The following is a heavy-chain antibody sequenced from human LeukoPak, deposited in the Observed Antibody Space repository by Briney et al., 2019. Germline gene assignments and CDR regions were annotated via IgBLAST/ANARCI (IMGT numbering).Heavy chain of an antibody. CDR1: GYTITSYG. D-gene: IGHD3-10*01. J-gene: IGHJ3*02. CDR2: ISAYNGNT. Sequence: GASVKVSCKASGYTITSYGISWVRQAPGQGLEWMGWISAYNGNTNCAQKLQGRVTMTTDTSTSTAYMELRSLRSDDTAVYYCAREALLLWPPDIWGQGTMVTVSS. CDR3: AREALLLWPPDI. V-gene: IGHV1-18*01.